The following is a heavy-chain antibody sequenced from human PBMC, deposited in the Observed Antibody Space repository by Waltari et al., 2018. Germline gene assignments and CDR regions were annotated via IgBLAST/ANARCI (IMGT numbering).Heavy chain of an antibody. V-gene: IGHV5-51*01. CDR2: LSPGYSYT. Sequence: EVHLVQSGSELTQPGESLPTARWGSGYSFAIACVRLGRLMPGKCWRWQGVRPMPGKGLEWMGILSPGYSYTRYSPSFQGQVTISADKSISTAYLQWSSLKASDTAMYYCAKLRRDSGYDPSDAFDIWGQGTMVTVSS. D-gene: IGHD5-12*01. CDR1: GYSFAIAC. CDR3: AKLRRDSGYDPSDAFDI. J-gene: IGHJ3*02.